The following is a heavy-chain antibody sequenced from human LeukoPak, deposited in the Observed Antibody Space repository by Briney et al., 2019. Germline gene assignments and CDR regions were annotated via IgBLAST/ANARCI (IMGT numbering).Heavy chain of an antibody. CDR1: GYTFTGYY. Sequence: ASVKVSCKASGYTFTGYYMHWVRQAPGQGLEWMGWINPNSGGTNYAQKFQGWVTMTRDTSISTAYMELSRLRSVDTAVYYCARAGYSYGPGAPNWFDPWGQGTLVTVSS. CDR3: ARAGYSYGPGAPNWFDP. V-gene: IGHV1-2*04. CDR2: INPNSGGT. J-gene: IGHJ5*02. D-gene: IGHD5-18*01.